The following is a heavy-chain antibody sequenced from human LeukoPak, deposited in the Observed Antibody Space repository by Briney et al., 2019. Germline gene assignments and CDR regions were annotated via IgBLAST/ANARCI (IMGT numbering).Heavy chain of an antibody. J-gene: IGHJ6*03. CDR3: ATTPSTVTTSRLGWNYSHYMDV. CDR2: IIPIFGTA. V-gene: IGHV1-69*13. CDR1: GGTFSSYA. Sequence: GASVKVSCKASGGTFSSYAISWVRQAPGQGLEWMGGIIPIFGTANYAQKFQGRVTITADESTSTAYMELSSLRSEDTAVYFCATTPSTVTTSRLGWNYSHYMDVWGKGTTVTVSS. D-gene: IGHD4-17*01.